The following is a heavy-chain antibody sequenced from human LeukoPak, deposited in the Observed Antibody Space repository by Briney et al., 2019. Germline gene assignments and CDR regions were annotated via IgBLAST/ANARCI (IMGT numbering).Heavy chain of an antibody. D-gene: IGHD3-10*01. CDR1: GFTFSSYS. CDR2: ISSSSSYI. CDR3: AREVGESLDYYYYGMDV. Sequence: PGGSLRLSCAASGFTFSSYSMNWVRQAPGKGLEWVSSISSSSSYIYYADSVKGRFTISRDNAKNSLYLQMNSLRAEDTAVYYCAREVGESLDYYYYGMDVWGQRDHGHRLL. J-gene: IGHJ6*01. V-gene: IGHV3-21*01.